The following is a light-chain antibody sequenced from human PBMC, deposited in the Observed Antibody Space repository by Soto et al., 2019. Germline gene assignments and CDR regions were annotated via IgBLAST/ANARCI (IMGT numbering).Light chain of an antibody. CDR2: DVS. CDR3: GSNKTKNPRQKV. Sequence: QSALTQPASVSGSPGQSITISCTGTSSDVGGYNYVSWYQQHPGKAPKFMIYDVSNRPSGVSNRFSGSKSGNTASLTISGLQAEDEAVYYCGSNKTKNPRQKVVVTGTKVTVL. V-gene: IGLV2-14*01. CDR1: SSDVGGYNY. J-gene: IGLJ1*01.